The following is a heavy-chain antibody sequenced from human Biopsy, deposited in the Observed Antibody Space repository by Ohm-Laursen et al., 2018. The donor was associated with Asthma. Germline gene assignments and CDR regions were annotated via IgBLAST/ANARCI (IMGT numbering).Heavy chain of an antibody. D-gene: IGHD6-13*01. CDR2: INPNSGGT. CDR1: GYTFIGCH. J-gene: IGHJ5*02. Sequence: SVKVSCKASGYTFIGCHIHWMRQAPGQGLEWMGRINPNSGGTNYAQKFQGRVTMTRDTSINTAYMEVSRLRSDDTAVYYCARGQKSAGDRWFDPWGQGILVTVSA. CDR3: ARGQKSAGDRWFDP. V-gene: IGHV1-2*06.